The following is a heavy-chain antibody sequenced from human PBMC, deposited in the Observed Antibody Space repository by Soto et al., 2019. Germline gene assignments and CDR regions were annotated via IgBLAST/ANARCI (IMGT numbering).Heavy chain of an antibody. CDR2: ISYDGSNK. D-gene: IGHD6-19*01. Sequence: PGVSLRLSRRASGFSFCSSDMHCVSQAPGKGLEWVAVISYDGSNKYYADSVKGRFTISRDNSKNTLYLQMNSLRAEDTAVYYCAKEGPTVAGTGFDYWGQGTPVTVSS. CDR1: GFSFCSSD. V-gene: IGHV3-30*18. J-gene: IGHJ4*02. CDR3: AKEGPTVAGTGFDY.